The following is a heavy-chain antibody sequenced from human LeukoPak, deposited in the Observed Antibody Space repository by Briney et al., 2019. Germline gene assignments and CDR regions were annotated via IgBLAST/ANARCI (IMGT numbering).Heavy chain of an antibody. J-gene: IGHJ4*02. CDR1: GFTFSTYS. D-gene: IGHD2-2*01. Sequence: PGGSLRLSRAASGFTFSTYSMNWVRQAPGKGLEWVSSISSGSSYIYYADSVKGRFTISRDNAKNSLFLQMNSLRAEDTAVYYCATRYCTSTNCYAFDYWGQGTLVTVSS. CDR2: ISSGSSYI. CDR3: ATRYCTSTNCYAFDY. V-gene: IGHV3-21*01.